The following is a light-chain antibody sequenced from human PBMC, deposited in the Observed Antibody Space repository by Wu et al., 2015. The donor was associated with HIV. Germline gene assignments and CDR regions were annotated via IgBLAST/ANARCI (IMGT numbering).Light chain of an antibody. CDR3: QQYNGYSRT. CDR1: QSVSNW. V-gene: IGKV1-5*03. J-gene: IGKJ1*01. Sequence: DIQMTQSPSTLSASVGDTVTITCRASQSVSNWLAWYQQRPGKAPKLLIYKTSSLESGVPSRFSGSGFGTEFTLTISSLQPEDFATYYCQQYNGYSRTFGQGTKVEIK. CDR2: KTS.